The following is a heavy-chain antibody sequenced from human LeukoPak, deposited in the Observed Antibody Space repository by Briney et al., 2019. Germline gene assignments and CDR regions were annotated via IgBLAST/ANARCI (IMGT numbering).Heavy chain of an antibody. D-gene: IGHD6-19*01. CDR1: GFTFRSYA. V-gene: IGHV3-23*01. CDR2: ISGSGGDT. Sequence: GGSLRLSCAASGFTFRSYAIYWVRQAPGKGLERVSGISGSGGDTYFAASVKGRFTISRDNSKNTVFLQMDSLRAEDTAVYYCAKTTAGYSSGRYPGWPVDYWGLGTLVTVSS. J-gene: IGHJ4*02. CDR3: AKTTAGYSSGRYPGWPVDY.